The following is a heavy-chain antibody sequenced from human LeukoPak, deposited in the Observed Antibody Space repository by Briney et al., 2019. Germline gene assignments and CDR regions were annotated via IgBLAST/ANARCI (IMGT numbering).Heavy chain of an antibody. J-gene: IGHJ4*02. CDR1: GGSFSGYY. D-gene: IGHD3-10*01. CDR3: ARVLGYYGSGSYYPDY. Sequence: SETLSLTCAVYGGSFSGYYWSWIRQPPGKGLEWIGEINHSGSTNYNPSLKSRVTISVDTSKNQFSLKLSPVTAADTAVYYCARVLGYYGSGSYYPDYWGQGTLVTVSS. CDR2: INHSGST. V-gene: IGHV4-34*01.